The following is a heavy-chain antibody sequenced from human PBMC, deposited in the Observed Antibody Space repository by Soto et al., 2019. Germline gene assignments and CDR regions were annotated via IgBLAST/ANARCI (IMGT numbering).Heavy chain of an antibody. D-gene: IGHD3-10*01. CDR1: GYTFTSYG. CDR2: ISAYNGNT. CDR3: ARDLGNTIVRGINTPNYYRKNV. Sequence: QVQLVQSGAEVKKPGASVKVSCKASGYTFTSYGISWVRQAPGQGLEWMGWISAYNGNTNYAQKLQGRVTMTTDTTRGISYMELGSLGCDGAAMYFRARDLGNTIVRGINTPNYYRKNVGGQGTTVTVSS. J-gene: IGHJ6*02. V-gene: IGHV1-18*01.